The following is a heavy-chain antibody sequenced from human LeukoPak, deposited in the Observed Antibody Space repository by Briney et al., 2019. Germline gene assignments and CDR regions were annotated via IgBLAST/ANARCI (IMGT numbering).Heavy chain of an antibody. Sequence: ASVKVSCKASGYTFTGYYMHWVRQAPGQGLEWMEWINPNSGGTNYAQKFQGRVTMTRDTSISTAYMELSRLRSDDTAVYYCARVAFDSSGYYGRDFAFDIWGQGTMVTVSS. V-gene: IGHV1-2*02. J-gene: IGHJ3*02. D-gene: IGHD3-22*01. CDR2: INPNSGGT. CDR3: ARVAFDSSGYYGRDFAFDI. CDR1: GYTFTGYY.